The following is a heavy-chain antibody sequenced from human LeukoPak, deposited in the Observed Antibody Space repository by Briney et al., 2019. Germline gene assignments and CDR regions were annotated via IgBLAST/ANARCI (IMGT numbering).Heavy chain of an antibody. J-gene: IGHJ5*02. D-gene: IGHD3-10*01. CDR2: ISAYNGNT. CDR3: ARVPRRGDRFDP. CDR1: GYTFTSYG. V-gene: IGHV1-18*01. Sequence: ASVKVSCKASGYTFTSYGISWVRQAPGQGLEWMGWISAYNGNTNYAQKFQGRVTMTRDTSISTAYMELSSLRSEDTAVYYCARVPRRGDRFDPWGQGTLVTVSS.